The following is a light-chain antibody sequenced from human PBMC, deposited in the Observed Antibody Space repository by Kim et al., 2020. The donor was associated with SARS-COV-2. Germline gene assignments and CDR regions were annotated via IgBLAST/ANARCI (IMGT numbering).Light chain of an antibody. CDR2: GAS. Sequence: EIVLTQSPATLSLSPGERATLSCRASQSVSSYLAWYQQKPGQAPRLLIYGASNRATGIPARFSGSGSGTDFTLTISSLEPEDFAVYYCQQRSNWPPTITFGQGTRLEIK. J-gene: IGKJ5*01. V-gene: IGKV3-11*01. CDR1: QSVSSY. CDR3: QQRSNWPPTIT.